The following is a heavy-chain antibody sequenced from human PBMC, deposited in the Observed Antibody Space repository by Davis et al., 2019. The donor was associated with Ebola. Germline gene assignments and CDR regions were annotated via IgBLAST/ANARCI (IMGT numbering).Heavy chain of an antibody. CDR2: ISGGSRTI. V-gene: IGHV3-48*02. J-gene: IGHJ6*02. CDR1: EFTFSDHS. CDR3: VRDNRRGYGMDV. Sequence: PGGSLRLSCAASEFTFSDHSMNWVRQAPGKGLDWISYISGGSRTIYYADSVKGRFIISRDNAKNSLYLQMNSLRDEDTAVYYCVRDNRRGYGMDVWGQGTTVTVSS.